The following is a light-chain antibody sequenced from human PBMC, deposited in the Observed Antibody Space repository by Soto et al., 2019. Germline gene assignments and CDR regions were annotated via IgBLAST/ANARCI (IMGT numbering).Light chain of an antibody. CDR3: QQYGSIPRT. J-gene: IGKJ1*01. V-gene: IGKV3-20*01. Sequence: ESVLTQSPGTVSLSPGNRATLSCRASQSVSGTYFSWFQQKPGQAPRLLIYGISSRSTGIPDRFSGSGSGTDVTLTISRLEPEDFAVYYCQQYGSIPRTFGQGTRVEIK. CDR1: QSVSGTY. CDR2: GIS.